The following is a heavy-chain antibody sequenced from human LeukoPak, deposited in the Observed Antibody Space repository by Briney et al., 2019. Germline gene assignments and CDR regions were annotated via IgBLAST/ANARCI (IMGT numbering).Heavy chain of an antibody. CDR3: ARRLTQYDCFDP. D-gene: IGHD2-2*01. J-gene: IGHJ5*02. V-gene: IGHV6-1*01. Sequence: SQTLSLTCAISGDSVSSNSVTWNWIRQSPSRGLEGLGRTYYRSTWYNGYAVSVRGRITVNPDTSKNQFSLHLNSVTPEDTAVYYCARRLTQYDCFDPWGQGILVTVSS. CDR1: GDSVSSNSVT. CDR2: TYYRSTWYN.